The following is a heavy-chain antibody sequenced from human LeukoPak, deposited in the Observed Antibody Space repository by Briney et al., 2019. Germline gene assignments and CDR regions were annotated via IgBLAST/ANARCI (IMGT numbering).Heavy chain of an antibody. V-gene: IGHV4-4*07. CDR1: GGSISSYY. J-gene: IGHJ4*02. CDR3: ARGKVVAGTPGQNSWDN. D-gene: IGHD6-19*01. Sequence: SETLSLTCTVSGGSISSYYWNWIRQPAGKGLEWIGRIYTSGSTNYNPSLKSRVTMSVDTSKNQFSPKLTSVTAADTAVYYCARGKVVAGTPGQNSWDNWGQGILVTVSS. CDR2: IYTSGST.